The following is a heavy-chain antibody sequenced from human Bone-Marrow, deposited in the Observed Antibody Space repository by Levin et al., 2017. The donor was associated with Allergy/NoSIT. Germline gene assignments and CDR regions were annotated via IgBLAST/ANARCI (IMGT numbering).Heavy chain of an antibody. Sequence: ASVKVSCKASGGTFSSYAISWVRQAPGQGLEWMGGIIPIFGTANYAQKFQGRVTITADKSTSTAYMELSSLRSEDTAVYYCARVPLRHHSSSGNYYYYYMDVWGKGTTVTVSS. CDR2: IIPIFGTA. J-gene: IGHJ6*03. V-gene: IGHV1-69*06. CDR1: GGTFSSYA. D-gene: IGHD6-13*01. CDR3: ARVPLRHHSSSGNYYYYYMDV.